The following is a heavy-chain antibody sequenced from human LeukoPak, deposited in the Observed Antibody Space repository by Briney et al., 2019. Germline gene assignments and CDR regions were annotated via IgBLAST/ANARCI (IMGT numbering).Heavy chain of an antibody. V-gene: IGHV1-2*02. CDR3: VSTGDDYNKCQLDY. CDR1: GYTFTGYD. Sequence: GASVTVSCKASGYTFTGYDMNWVRQAPGQGLEWMGWINPHSGGTNYAQKFQGRVTMTRDTSITTAYMELNSLRSEDTAVFYCVSTGDDYNKCQLDYWGQGTPVTVSS. CDR2: INPHSGGT. J-gene: IGHJ4*02. D-gene: IGHD5-24*01.